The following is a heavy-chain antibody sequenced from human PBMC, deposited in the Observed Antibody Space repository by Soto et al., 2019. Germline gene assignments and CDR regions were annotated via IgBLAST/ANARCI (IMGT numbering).Heavy chain of an antibody. Sequence: PSETLSLTCTVSGGSISSYYWSWIRQPPGKGLEWIGYIYYSGSTNYNPSLKSRVTISVDTSKKQFSLKLSSVTAADTAVYYCARGGLDIVVVPANWYFDLWGRGTLVTVSS. CDR1: GGSISSYY. J-gene: IGHJ2*01. V-gene: IGHV4-59*01. D-gene: IGHD2-2*03. CDR2: IYYSGST. CDR3: ARGGLDIVVVPANWYFDL.